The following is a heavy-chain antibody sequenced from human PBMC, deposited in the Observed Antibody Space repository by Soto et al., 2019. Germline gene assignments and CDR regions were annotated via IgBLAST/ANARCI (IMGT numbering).Heavy chain of an antibody. V-gene: IGHV4-34*01. CDR1: GGSFSDFH. CDR3: ARTHYSMDV. Sequence: QVQLQQWGAGLLKPSETLSLTCAVYGGSFSDFHWSWIRQPPGKGLEWIGEIHHRGNTNYNPSLRSRVIMSVDTSQNQFSLKMTSVTAADTAVYYCARTHYSMDVWDKGTTVTVSS. J-gene: IGHJ6*03. CDR2: IHHRGNT.